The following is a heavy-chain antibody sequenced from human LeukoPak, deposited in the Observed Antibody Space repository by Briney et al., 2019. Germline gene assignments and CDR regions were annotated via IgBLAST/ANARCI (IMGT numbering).Heavy chain of an antibody. CDR3: ASVGIAARFVSPTLDY. CDR2: INPNSGGT. Sequence: ASVKVSCKASGYTFTGYYMHWVRQAPGQGLEWMGWINPNSGGTNYAQKFQGRVTMTRDTSISTAYMELSRLRSDDTAVYYCASVGIAARFVSPTLDYWGQGTLVTVSS. CDR1: GYTFTGYY. J-gene: IGHJ4*02. V-gene: IGHV1-2*02. D-gene: IGHD6-6*01.